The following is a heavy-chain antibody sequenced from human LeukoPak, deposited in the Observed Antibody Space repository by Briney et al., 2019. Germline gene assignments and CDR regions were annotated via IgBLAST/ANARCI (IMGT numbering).Heavy chain of an antibody. J-gene: IGHJ2*01. Sequence: GGSLRLSCAASGFSFSSYWMNWVRQAPGKGLEWVASIKEDGSEKNYVDSVKGRLTISRDNARNSLYLQMISLRVEDTAVYYCARDLGFGYFDLWGRGTLVAVSS. V-gene: IGHV3-7*01. D-gene: IGHD7-27*01. CDR1: GFSFSSYW. CDR2: IKEDGSEK. CDR3: ARDLGFGYFDL.